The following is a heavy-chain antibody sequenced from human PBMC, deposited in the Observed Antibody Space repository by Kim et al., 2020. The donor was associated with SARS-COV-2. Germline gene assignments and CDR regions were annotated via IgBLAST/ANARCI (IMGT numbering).Heavy chain of an antibody. V-gene: IGHV4-39*07. CDR1: GGSISSSNYY. CDR3: ARGIGYCTSTTCYGWSAFDI. Sequence: SETLSLTCTVSGGSISSSNYYWGWIRQPPGKGLEWIGSIYYSGTTYYNPSLKSRVTISVDTSKNQFSLNLSSVTAAGTAVYYCARGIGYCTSTTCYGWSAFDIWGQGTMVTVSS. J-gene: IGHJ3*02. D-gene: IGHD2-2*01. CDR2: IYYSGTT.